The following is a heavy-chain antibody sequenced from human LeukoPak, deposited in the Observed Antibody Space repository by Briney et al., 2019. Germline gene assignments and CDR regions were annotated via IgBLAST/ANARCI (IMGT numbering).Heavy chain of an antibody. V-gene: IGHV3-23*01. CDR3: AKDRPNFHENSGHYYRRDGDS. CDR1: GFTFYMYA. D-gene: IGHD3-22*01. J-gene: IGHJ5*01. Sequence: GGSLTLSCQASGFTFYMYAMSWFRQAPGTGLEWVASMCGTAGCTFYPDSVKGRFTISRDNSKNVLYLRMNSLTAEDTAIYYCAKDRPNFHENSGHYYRRDGDSWGQGTLVTVSS. CDR2: MCGTAGCT.